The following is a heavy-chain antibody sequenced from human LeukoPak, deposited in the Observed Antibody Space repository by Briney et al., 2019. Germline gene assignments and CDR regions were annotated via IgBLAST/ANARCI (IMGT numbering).Heavy chain of an antibody. V-gene: IGHV3-21*01. Sequence: GGSLRLSCAASGFTFSSYSMNWVRQAPGKGLEWVSSISSSSSYADSVKGRFTISRDNAKNSLYLQMNSLRAEDTAVYYCARDSCGGDCLDYWGQGTLVTVSS. CDR1: GFTFSSYS. CDR2: ISSSSS. J-gene: IGHJ4*02. CDR3: ARDSCGGDCLDY. D-gene: IGHD2-21*01.